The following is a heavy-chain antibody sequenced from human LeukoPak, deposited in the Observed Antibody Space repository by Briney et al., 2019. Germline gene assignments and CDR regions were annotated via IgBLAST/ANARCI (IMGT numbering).Heavy chain of an antibody. CDR1: GGSISSYY. CDR3: ARGRTGRTISFDY. CDR2: IYYSGST. D-gene: IGHD5-24*01. Sequence: PSETLSLTCTVSGGSISSYYWSWIRQPPEKGLEWIGCIYYSGSTNYNPSLKSRVTISVDTSNNQFSLKLTSLTAADTAVYYCARGRTGRTISFDYWGQGTLVTVSS. V-gene: IGHV4-59*01. J-gene: IGHJ4*02.